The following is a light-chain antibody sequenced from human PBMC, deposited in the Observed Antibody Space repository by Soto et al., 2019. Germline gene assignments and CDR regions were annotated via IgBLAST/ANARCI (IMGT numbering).Light chain of an antibody. CDR1: QGISSY. J-gene: IGKJ5*01. CDR2: AAS. CDR3: QHLDSYST. Sequence: DIQLTQSPSFLSASVGDRVTITCRASQGISSYLAWYQQKPGKAPKLLIYAASTLQSGVPSRFSGSGSGTEFTLTISSQQTEDFATYYCQHLDSYSTFGQGTRLEIK. V-gene: IGKV1-9*01.